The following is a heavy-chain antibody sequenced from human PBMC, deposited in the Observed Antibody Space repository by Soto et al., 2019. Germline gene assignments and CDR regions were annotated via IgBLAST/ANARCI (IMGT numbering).Heavy chain of an antibody. CDR2: INAGNGNT. Sequence: GASVKVSCKASGYTFTSYGISWVRQAPGQRLEWMGWINAGNGNTKYSQKFQGRVTITRDTSASTAYMELSSLRSEDTAVYYCAKDYYDSSGYYPPALLFDYWGQGTLVTVSS. J-gene: IGHJ4*02. CDR1: GYTFTSYG. CDR3: AKDYYDSSGYYPPALLFDY. D-gene: IGHD3-22*01. V-gene: IGHV1-3*01.